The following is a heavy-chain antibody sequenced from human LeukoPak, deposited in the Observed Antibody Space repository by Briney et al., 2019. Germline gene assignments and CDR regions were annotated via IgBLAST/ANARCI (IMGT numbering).Heavy chain of an antibody. D-gene: IGHD6-6*01. CDR2: ISSSSSYI. V-gene: IGHV3-21*01. CDR3: ARAGAARPGYYYYYMDV. CDR1: GFTFSSYW. Sequence: PGGSLRLSCAASGFTFSSYWMSWVRQAPGKGLEWVSSISSSSSYIYYADSVKGRFTISRDNAKNSLYLQMNSLRAEDTAVYYCARAGAARPGYYYYYMDVWGKGTTVTVSS. J-gene: IGHJ6*03.